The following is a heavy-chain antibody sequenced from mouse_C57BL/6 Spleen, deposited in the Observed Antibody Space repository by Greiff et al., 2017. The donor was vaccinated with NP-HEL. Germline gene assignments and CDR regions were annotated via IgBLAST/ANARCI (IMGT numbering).Heavy chain of an antibody. D-gene: IGHD1-1*01. J-gene: IGHJ2*01. CDR1: GYSITSGYY. V-gene: IGHV3-6*01. CDR2: ISYDGSN. CDR3: AREEGYYGSRGYFDY. Sequence: EVQLQESGPGLVKPSQSLSLTCSVTGYSITSGYYWNWIRQFPGNKLEWMGYISYDGSNNYNPSLKNRISITRDTSKNQFFLKLNSVTTEDTATYYCAREEGYYGSRGYFDYWGQGTTLTVSS.